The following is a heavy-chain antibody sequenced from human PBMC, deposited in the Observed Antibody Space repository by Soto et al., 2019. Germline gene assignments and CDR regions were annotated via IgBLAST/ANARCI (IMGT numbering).Heavy chain of an antibody. Sequence: PSETLSLTCAVSGGSISSSNWGGWVRQPPGKGLAWIGEIYHSGSTNYNPPLKSRVTISVDKSKNQFSLKLSSVTAADTAVYYCAREVRWYYDSSGYYYRWFDPWGQGTLVTVS. D-gene: IGHD3-22*01. V-gene: IGHV4-4*02. CDR1: GGSISSSNW. CDR2: IYHSGST. CDR3: AREVRWYYDSSGYYYRWFDP. J-gene: IGHJ5*02.